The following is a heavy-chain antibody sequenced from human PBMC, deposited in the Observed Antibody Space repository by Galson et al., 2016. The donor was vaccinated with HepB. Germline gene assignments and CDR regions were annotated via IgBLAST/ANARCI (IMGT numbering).Heavy chain of an antibody. J-gene: IGHJ3*02. D-gene: IGHD2-21*02. CDR1: GFAFGDFA. V-gene: IGHV3-30*04. CDR3: ARVTCGGGVCQDVFDI. CDR2: TSYDGNIK. Sequence: SLRLSCAASGFAFGDFAIHWVRQAPGKGLAWVAVTSYDGNIKYYADSVKGRFTISRDNSRNMVFLQMNSLRPEDSAAYYCARVTCGGGVCQDVFDIWGQGTTVTVS.